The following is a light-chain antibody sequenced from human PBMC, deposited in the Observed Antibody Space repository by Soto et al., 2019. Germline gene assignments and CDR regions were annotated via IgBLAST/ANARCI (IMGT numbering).Light chain of an antibody. CDR3: QQFGSSSWT. V-gene: IGKV3-20*01. Sequence: ESGLTQSPGTLSLSPGEKATLSCRASQSVSSSYLAWYQQKPGQAPRLLIYGASSRATGIPDRFSGSGSGTDFTLTVSRLEPEDFAVYYCQQFGSSSWTFGQGTKV. CDR2: GAS. J-gene: IGKJ1*01. CDR1: QSVSSSY.